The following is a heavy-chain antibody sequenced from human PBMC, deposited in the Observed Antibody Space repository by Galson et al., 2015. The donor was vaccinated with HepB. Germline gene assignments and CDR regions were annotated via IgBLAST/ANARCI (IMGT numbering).Heavy chain of an antibody. D-gene: IGHD3-3*01. CDR3: TREKSGSNHDAFDI. CDR2: IGTAGDT. J-gene: IGHJ3*02. Sequence: SLRLSCAASGFTFNSYDMHWVRHAPGKGLEWVSIIGTAGDTYYAGSVKGRFTISRQTARKSLYLQMNSLTAGDTAVYYCTREKSGSNHDAFDIWSQGTVVTVSS. CDR1: GFTFNSYD. V-gene: IGHV3-13*01.